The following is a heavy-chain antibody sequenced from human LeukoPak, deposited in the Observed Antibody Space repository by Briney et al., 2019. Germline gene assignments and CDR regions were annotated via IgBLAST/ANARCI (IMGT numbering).Heavy chain of an antibody. J-gene: IGHJ5*02. D-gene: IGHD1-7*01. Sequence: GGSLRLSCAVSGFTFSSYAMSWVRQAPGKGLEWVSAISGSGGSTYYADSVKGRFTISRDNSKNTLYLQMNSLRAEDTAVYYCAKRPYNWNSGWFDPWGQGTLVTVSS. V-gene: IGHV3-23*01. CDR3: AKRPYNWNSGWFDP. CDR2: ISGSGGST. CDR1: GFTFSSYA.